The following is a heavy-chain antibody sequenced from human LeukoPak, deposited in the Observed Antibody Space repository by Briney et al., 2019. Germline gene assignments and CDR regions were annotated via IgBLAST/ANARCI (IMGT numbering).Heavy chain of an antibody. D-gene: IGHD3-10*01. V-gene: IGHV4-59*01. Sequence: SDTLSLTCTVSGGSISNYYWTWIRQPPGKGLEWIGSIYYDGNTNYNPSLKSRVNISLDTPKNQCTLKLTSVTAADTAVYYCARDGGYGSGSALWGQGTLITVSS. CDR3: ARDGGYGSGSAL. CDR2: IYYDGNT. CDR1: GGSISNYY. J-gene: IGHJ4*02.